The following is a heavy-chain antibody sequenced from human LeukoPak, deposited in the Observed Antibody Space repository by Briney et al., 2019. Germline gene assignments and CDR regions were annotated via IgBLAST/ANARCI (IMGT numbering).Heavy chain of an antibody. Sequence: SETLSLTCAVYGGSFSGYYWSWIRQPPGKGLEWIGEINHSGSTNYNPSLKSQVTISVDTSKNQFSLKLSSVTAADTAVYYCARGLLGSYYYYGMDVWGQGTTVTVSS. D-gene: IGHD2-8*02. J-gene: IGHJ6*02. V-gene: IGHV4-34*01. CDR2: INHSGST. CDR3: ARGLLGSYYYYGMDV. CDR1: GGSFSGYY.